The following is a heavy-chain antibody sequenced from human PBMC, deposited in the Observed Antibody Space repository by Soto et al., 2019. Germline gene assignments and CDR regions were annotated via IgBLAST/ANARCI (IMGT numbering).Heavy chain of an antibody. CDR3: AREYSSSWSPEGLDV. D-gene: IGHD6-13*01. CDR1: GGSISSSNW. V-gene: IGHV4-4*02. CDR2: IYHSGST. Sequence: QVQLQESGPGLVKPSGTLSLTCAVSGGSISSSNWWSWVRQPPGKGLEWIGEIYHSGSTNYNPSLTSRVTISVDKSKNQFPLKLSSVTAADTAVDYCAREYSSSWSPEGLDVWGQGTTVTVSS. J-gene: IGHJ6*02.